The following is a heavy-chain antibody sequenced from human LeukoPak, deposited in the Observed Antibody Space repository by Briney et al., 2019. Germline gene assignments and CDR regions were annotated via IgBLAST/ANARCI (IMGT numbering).Heavy chain of an antibody. V-gene: IGHV4-59*01. CDR1: DGSISSYY. J-gene: IGHJ4*02. CDR3: ARGGNHQAAAGRLDY. Sequence: SETLSLTCSVSDGSISSYYWNWIRQPPGKGLEYIGYIFYSGSTNYSPSLKGRVTMSVDTSKNQFSLKLSSVTAADTAVYFCARGGNHQAAAGRLDYWGQGALVTVSS. D-gene: IGHD6-13*01. CDR2: IFYSGST.